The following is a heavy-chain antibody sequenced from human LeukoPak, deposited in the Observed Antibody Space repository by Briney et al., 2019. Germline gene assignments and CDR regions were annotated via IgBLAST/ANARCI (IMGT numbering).Heavy chain of an antibody. Sequence: QPGGSPRLSCAASGFTLSSYGMNWVRQAPGKGLEWVSGISGSGGSTYYADSVKGRFTISRDNSKNTLYLQMNSLRAEDTAVYYCAKPQWGSSWYLGWFDPWGQGTLVTVSS. CDR3: AKPQWGSSWYLGWFDP. V-gene: IGHV3-23*01. J-gene: IGHJ5*02. D-gene: IGHD6-13*01. CDR2: ISGSGGST. CDR1: GFTLSSYG.